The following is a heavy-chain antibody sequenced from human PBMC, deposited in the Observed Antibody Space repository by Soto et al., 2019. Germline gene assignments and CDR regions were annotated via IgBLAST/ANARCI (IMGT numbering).Heavy chain of an antibody. D-gene: IGHD1-26*01. V-gene: IGHV3-30*04. J-gene: IGHJ6*02. CDR2: ISYDGRNK. CDR1: GFTFSRFA. Sequence: QVQLVESGGGVVQXGXSLRLSCAASGFTFSRFAFHWVRQAPGKGLEWMAVISYDGRNKNYADSVKGRCTVSRDNSKNTLFLQMNGLRGEDSAVYYCARPSGATIYFYGMDVWGQGTTVTVSS. CDR3: ARPSGATIYFYGMDV.